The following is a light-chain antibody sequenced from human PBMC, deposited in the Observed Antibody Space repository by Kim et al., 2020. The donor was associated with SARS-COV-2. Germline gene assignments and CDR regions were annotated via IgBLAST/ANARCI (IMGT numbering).Light chain of an antibody. J-gene: IGKJ5*01. CDR2: GAS. CDR3: QQYGGSPLT. CDR1: RSVCISY. V-gene: IGKV3-20*01. Sequence: DIVLTQSPGTLSLSPGERATLSCRASRSVCISYLAWYHQKPGQAPRLLIYGASNRATGIPDRFSGSGSGTDFTLTISRLEPGDFAVYYCQQYGGSPLTFGQGTQLDIK.